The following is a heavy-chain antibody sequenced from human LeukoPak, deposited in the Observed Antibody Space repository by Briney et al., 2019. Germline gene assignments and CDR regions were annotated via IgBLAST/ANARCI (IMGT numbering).Heavy chain of an antibody. CDR2: IKSKTDGGTT. D-gene: IGHD6-19*01. Sequence: GGSLRLSCAASGFTFSNAWMSWVRQAPGKRLEWVGRIKSKTDGGTTDYAAPVKGRFTISRDDSKNTLYLQMNSLKTEDTAVYYCTIIAVAGTVSPWGQGTLVTVSS. CDR3: TIIAVAGTVSP. J-gene: IGHJ5*02. CDR1: GFTFSNAW. V-gene: IGHV3-15*01.